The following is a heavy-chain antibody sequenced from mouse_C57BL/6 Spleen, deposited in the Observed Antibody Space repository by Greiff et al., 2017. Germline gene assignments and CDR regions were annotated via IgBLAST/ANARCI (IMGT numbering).Heavy chain of an antibody. Sequence: QVQLQQSGAELARPGASVKLSCKASGYTFTSYGISWVKQRTGQGLEWIGEIYPRSGNTYYNEKFKGKATLTADKSSSTAYMELRSLTSEDSAVYFCARSTTVLAYYYAMDYWGQGTSVTVSS. CDR3: ARSTTVLAYYYAMDY. V-gene: IGHV1-81*01. J-gene: IGHJ4*01. CDR2: IYPRSGNT. D-gene: IGHD1-1*01. CDR1: GYTFTSYG.